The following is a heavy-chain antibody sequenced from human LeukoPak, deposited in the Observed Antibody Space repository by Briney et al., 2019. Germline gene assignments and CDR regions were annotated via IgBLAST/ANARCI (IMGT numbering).Heavy chain of an antibody. Sequence: SETLSLTCTVSGGSISPYFWNWIRQPPGKGLEWIGYISYTGSTNYNPSLKSRVTISVDTSKNQFSLQLTSMTAADTAVYYCARDDYRGVTNFDPWGQGTLVTVSS. CDR3: ARDDYRGVTNFDP. CDR2: ISYTGST. V-gene: IGHV4-59*01. D-gene: IGHD3-10*01. J-gene: IGHJ5*02. CDR1: GGSISPYF.